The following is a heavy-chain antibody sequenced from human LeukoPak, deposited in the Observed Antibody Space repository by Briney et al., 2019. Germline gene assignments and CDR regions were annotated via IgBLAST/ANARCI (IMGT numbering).Heavy chain of an antibody. CDR2: ISGSGGST. Sequence: PGVSLRLSCAASGFTFSSYAMSWVRQAPGKGLEWVSAISGSGGSTYYADSVKGRFTISRDNSKNTLYLQMNSLRAEDTAVYYCANYYYDSSGYPFDYWGQGTLVTVSS. CDR3: ANYYYDSSGYPFDY. V-gene: IGHV3-23*01. D-gene: IGHD3-22*01. CDR1: GFTFSSYA. J-gene: IGHJ4*02.